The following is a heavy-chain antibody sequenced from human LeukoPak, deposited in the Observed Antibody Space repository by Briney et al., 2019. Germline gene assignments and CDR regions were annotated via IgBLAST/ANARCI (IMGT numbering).Heavy chain of an antibody. Sequence: SQTLSLTCAISGDSVSSNSAAWNWIRQSPSRGLEWLGRTYYRSKWSYNYAISVKSRISINPDTSKNQFSLQLNSVTPEDTAVYYCARIVGGAPDYWGQGTLVTVSS. J-gene: IGHJ4*02. D-gene: IGHD1-26*01. V-gene: IGHV6-1*01. CDR3: ARIVGGAPDY. CDR2: TYYRSKWSY. CDR1: GDSVSSNSAA.